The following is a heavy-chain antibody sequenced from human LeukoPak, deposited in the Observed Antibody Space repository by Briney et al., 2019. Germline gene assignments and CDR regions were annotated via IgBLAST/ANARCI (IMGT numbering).Heavy chain of an antibody. D-gene: IGHD4-17*01. CDR3: ARAPDGDFYMDV. Sequence: SETLSLTCTVSGGSISSYYWSWIRQPPGKGLEWTGYIYYSGSTNYNPSLKSRVTISVDTSKNQFSLKLSSVTAADTAVYYCARAPDGDFYMDVWGKGTTVTVSS. V-gene: IGHV4-59*01. CDR2: IYYSGST. CDR1: GGSISSYY. J-gene: IGHJ6*03.